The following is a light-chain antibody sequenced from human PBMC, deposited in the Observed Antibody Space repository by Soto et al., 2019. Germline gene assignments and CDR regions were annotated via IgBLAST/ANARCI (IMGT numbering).Light chain of an antibody. J-gene: IGLJ2*01. CDR3: SSFTISSAYVV. CDR1: SSDVGGYHY. V-gene: IGLV2-14*03. Sequence: QSVLTQPASVSGSPGQSITISCTGTSSDVGGYHYVSWYQQHPGKAPKLMIYDVSNRPSGVSNRFSGSKSGNTASLTISGLQPEDEADYFCSSFTISSAYVVFGGGTKLTVL. CDR2: DVS.